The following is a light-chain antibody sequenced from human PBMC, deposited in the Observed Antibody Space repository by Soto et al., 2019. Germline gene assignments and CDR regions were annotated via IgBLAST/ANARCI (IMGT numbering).Light chain of an antibody. CDR3: QQSYSTPWT. V-gene: IGKV1-39*01. CDR1: QSISNY. Sequence: DIQMTQSPSSLSASVGDRVIITCRTSQSISNYLNWYQQKPGRAPRLLIYTTSSLQSGVPSKFSGSASGTDFTLTISSLQPEDFATYYCQQSYSTPWTFGQGTKVEIK. J-gene: IGKJ1*01. CDR2: TTS.